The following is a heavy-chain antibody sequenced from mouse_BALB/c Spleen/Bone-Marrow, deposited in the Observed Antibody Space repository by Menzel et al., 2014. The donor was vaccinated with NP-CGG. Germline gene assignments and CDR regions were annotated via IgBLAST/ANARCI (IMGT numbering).Heavy chain of an antibody. V-gene: IGHV14-3*02. J-gene: IGHJ1*01. Sequence: VQLQQSGAELVKPGASVKLSCTASGFNIKDTYMHWVKQRPEQGLEWIRRIDPANGNTKYDPKFQGKATITADTSSNTAYLQLSSLTSEDTAVYYCARGGTTATWYFDVWGAGTTVTVSS. CDR3: ARGGTTATWYFDV. CDR2: IDPANGNT. CDR1: GFNIKDTY. D-gene: IGHD1-2*01.